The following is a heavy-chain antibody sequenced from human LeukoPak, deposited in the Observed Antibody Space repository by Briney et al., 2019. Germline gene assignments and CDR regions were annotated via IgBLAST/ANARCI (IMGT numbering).Heavy chain of an antibody. V-gene: IGHV4-59*01. Sequence: SETLSLTCTVSGRSISSNYRSWVRQPPGKGLEWIACISYSGSTKYNPSLKSRVTISVDKSKNQLSLKLSSVTAADTAVSYCAREPGGDISGYLNWFDPWGQGTLVTVSS. CDR1: GRSISSNY. J-gene: IGHJ5*02. D-gene: IGHD3-22*01. CDR2: ISYSGST. CDR3: AREPGGDISGYLNWFDP.